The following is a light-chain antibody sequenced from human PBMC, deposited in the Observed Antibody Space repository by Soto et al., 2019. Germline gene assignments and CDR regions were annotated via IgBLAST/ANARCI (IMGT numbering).Light chain of an antibody. CDR3: SSYTSSSTLLYV. J-gene: IGLJ1*01. CDR1: SSDVGGYNY. V-gene: IGLV2-14*01. Sequence: QSVLTQPASVSGSPGQSITISCTGTSSDVGGYNYVSWYQQHPGKAPKLMIYDVSNRPSGASNRFSGSKSGITASLTISGLQAEDEADYYCSSYTSSSTLLYVFGTGTKVTVL. CDR2: DVS.